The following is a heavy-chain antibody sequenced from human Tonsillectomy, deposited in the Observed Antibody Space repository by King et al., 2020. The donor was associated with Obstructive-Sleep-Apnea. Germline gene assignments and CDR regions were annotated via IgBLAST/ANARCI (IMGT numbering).Heavy chain of an antibody. J-gene: IGHJ4*02. CDR1: GFTFSSYR. CDR2: ISSSSSPI. V-gene: IGHV3-48*04. Sequence: VQLVESGGGLVQPGGSLRLSCAASGFTFSSYRMNWVRQAPGKGLGGVSYISSSSSPIYYADSVKGRFTISRDNVKNSLYLQMNSLRGEDTAVYYCARGSAYYYDSRGMDYWGQGILVTVSS. D-gene: IGHD3-22*01. CDR3: ARGSAYYYDSRGMDY.